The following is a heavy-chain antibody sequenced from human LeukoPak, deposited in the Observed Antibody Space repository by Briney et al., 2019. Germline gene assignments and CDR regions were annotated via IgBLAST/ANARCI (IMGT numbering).Heavy chain of an antibody. CDR2: IYHSGST. J-gene: IGHJ4*02. CDR1: GYSISSGYY. Sequence: SETLSLTCIVSGYSISSGYYWGWVRQPPGKGLEWIANIYHSGSTYYNPSLKSRVTISVDTSENQFSLKLSSVTAADTAVYYCARLAGTGAAAGAFDYWGQGTLVTVSS. V-gene: IGHV4-38-2*02. D-gene: IGHD3/OR15-3a*01. CDR3: ARLAGTGAAAGAFDY.